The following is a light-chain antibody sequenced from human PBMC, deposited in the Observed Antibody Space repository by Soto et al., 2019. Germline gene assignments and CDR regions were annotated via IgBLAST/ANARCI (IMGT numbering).Light chain of an antibody. CDR2: DAS. CDR1: QSVSSY. V-gene: IGKV3-11*01. J-gene: IGKJ4*01. Sequence: ILMTQSPGTLSLSPWEIATLSGRASQSVSSYLAWYQQKPGQAPRLLIYDASNRATGIPARFSGSGSGTDFTLTISSLEPEDFAVYYCQQRSNWPLTFGGGTKVDIK. CDR3: QQRSNWPLT.